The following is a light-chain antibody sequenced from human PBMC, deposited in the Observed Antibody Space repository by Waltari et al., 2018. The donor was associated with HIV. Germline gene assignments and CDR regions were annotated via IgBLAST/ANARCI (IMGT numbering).Light chain of an antibody. Sequence: DIQMTQSPSSLSASVGDRVTIPCRAGQDITNYLAWYQQEPGKVPKLLIFGSGTLQSGVPARFSCSGSGTDFTLTISSLQPEDVATYYCQNYYRAPRTFGQGTKVEIK. CDR1: QDITNY. CDR2: GSG. V-gene: IGKV1-27*01. J-gene: IGKJ1*01. CDR3: QNYYRAPRT.